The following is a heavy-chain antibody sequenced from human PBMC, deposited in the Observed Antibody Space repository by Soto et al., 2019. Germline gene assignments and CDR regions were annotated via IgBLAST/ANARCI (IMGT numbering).Heavy chain of an antibody. CDR1: GYSFTSYW. D-gene: IGHD3-10*01. V-gene: IGHV5-51*01. CDR3: ARTDYSDYYHGMDV. CDR2: IYPGDSDT. J-gene: IGHJ6*04. Sequence: LKISCRGSGYSFTSYWIGWVRQMPGKGLEWMGIIYPGDSDTRHSPSFQGQVTISADKSISTAYLQWSSLKASDTAMYYCARTDYSDYYHGMDVWGKGTTVPVSS.